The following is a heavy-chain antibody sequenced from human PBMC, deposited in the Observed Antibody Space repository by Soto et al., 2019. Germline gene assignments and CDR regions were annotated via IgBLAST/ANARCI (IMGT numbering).Heavy chain of an antibody. V-gene: IGHV3-23*01. CDR2: ISSSGATI. CDR3: AREYYGVLTGYYNDF. Sequence: EVQLLESGGGLVPPGGSLRLSCAASGFTYSTYPMNWVRQAPGKGRDWVSAISSSGATIYYADSVKGRFIISRDNDANILYLQMSSLRAEDTAVYYCAREYYGVLTGYYNDFWGQGTLVTVSS. CDR1: GFTYSTYP. J-gene: IGHJ4*02. D-gene: IGHD3-9*01.